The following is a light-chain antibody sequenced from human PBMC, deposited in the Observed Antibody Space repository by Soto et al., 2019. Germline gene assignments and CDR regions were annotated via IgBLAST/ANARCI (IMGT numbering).Light chain of an antibody. J-gene: IGKJ3*01. CDR1: QSISTY. Sequence: DIQMTQSPSSLSASVGDRVTITCRASQSISTYLIWYQQKPGKAPKLLIYAASSLQSGVPSRFSGSGSGTDFTLTISSLQPEDFATYYCQQSYSTPPGTFGPGTKVDIK. V-gene: IGKV1-39*01. CDR3: QQSYSTPPGT. CDR2: AAS.